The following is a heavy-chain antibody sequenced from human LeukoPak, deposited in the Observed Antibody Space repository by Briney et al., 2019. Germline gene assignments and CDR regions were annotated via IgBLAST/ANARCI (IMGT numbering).Heavy chain of an antibody. V-gene: IGHV4-4*02. CDR2: IYHSGST. D-gene: IGHD3-22*01. Sequence: SETLSLTCAVSGGSISSSNWWSWVRQPPGKGLEWIGEIYHSGSTNYNPSLKSRVTISVDTSKNQFSLKLSSVTAADTAVYYCAREAPSDYYYDSIISYWGQGTLVTVSS. J-gene: IGHJ4*02. CDR1: GGSISSSNW. CDR3: AREAPSDYYYDSIISY.